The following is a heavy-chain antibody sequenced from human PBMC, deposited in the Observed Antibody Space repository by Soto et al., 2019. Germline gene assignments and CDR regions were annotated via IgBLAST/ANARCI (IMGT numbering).Heavy chain of an antibody. V-gene: IGHV1-3*01. J-gene: IGHJ6*02. CDR3: ARDRGRIFGVVTSPYYYYGMDV. Sequence: ASVKVSCKASGYTFTSYAMHWVRQAPGQRLEWMGWINAGNGYTNYAQKFQGRVTITADESTSTAYMELSSLRSEDTAVYYCARDRGRIFGVVTSPYYYYGMDVWGQGTTVTVSS. CDR2: INAGNGYT. CDR1: GYTFTSYA. D-gene: IGHD3-3*01.